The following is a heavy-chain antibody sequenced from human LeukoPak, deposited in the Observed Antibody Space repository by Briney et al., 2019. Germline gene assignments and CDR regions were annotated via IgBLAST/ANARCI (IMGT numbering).Heavy chain of an antibody. D-gene: IGHD2-2*01. CDR1: RFTFSSYS. Sequence: GGSLRLSCAASRFTFSSYSMNWVRQAPGKGLEWVSSISSSSSYIYYADSVKGRFTISRDNAKNSLYLQMNSLRAEDTAVYYCARVWGIVVVPAAMNYDFWPIDYWGQGTLVTVSS. CDR3: ARVWGIVVVPAAMNYDFWPIDY. V-gene: IGHV3-21*01. J-gene: IGHJ4*02. CDR2: ISSSSSYI.